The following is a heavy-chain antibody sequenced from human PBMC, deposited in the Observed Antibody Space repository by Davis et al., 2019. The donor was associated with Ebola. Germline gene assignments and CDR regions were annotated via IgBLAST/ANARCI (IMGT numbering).Heavy chain of an antibody. CDR2: ISYDGSHN. CDR1: KFDDFSTYG. CDR3: AGNYAKSAFDM. V-gene: IGHV3-30*03. J-gene: IGHJ3*02. Sequence: GESLKISCVASKFDDFSTYGMHWVRQAPGKGLEWVAVISYDGSHNFYVDSVKDRFTVSRDDSKNTLYLQMNSLRVEDTAVYYCAGNYAKSAFDMWGPGTMVTVSS. D-gene: IGHD1-7*01.